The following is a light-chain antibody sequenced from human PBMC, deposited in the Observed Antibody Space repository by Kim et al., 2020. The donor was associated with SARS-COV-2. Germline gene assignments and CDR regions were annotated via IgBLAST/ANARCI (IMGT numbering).Light chain of an antibody. V-gene: IGLV3-1*01. CDR2: QDS. CDR3: QAWDSSTEV. CDR1: KLGDKY. J-gene: IGLJ2*01. Sequence: SYELTQPPSVSVSPGQTASITCSGDKLGDKYACWYQQKPGQSPVLVIYQDSKRPLGIPERFSGSNSGNTATLTISGTQAMDEADYYCQAWDSSTEVFGGG.